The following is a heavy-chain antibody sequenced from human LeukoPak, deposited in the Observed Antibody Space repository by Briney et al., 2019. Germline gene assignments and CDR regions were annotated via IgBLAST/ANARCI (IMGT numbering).Heavy chain of an antibody. CDR1: GFTSDDYG. CDR3: AKLLMRGYGMDV. Sequence: GGSLRLSCAASGFTSDDYGMSWVRQAPGKGLEWVSGINWNGGSTGYADSVKGRFTISRDNAKNSLYLQMNSLRAEDTAVYYCAKLLMRGYGMDVWGQGTTVTVSS. V-gene: IGHV3-20*04. J-gene: IGHJ6*02. D-gene: IGHD3-16*01. CDR2: INWNGGST.